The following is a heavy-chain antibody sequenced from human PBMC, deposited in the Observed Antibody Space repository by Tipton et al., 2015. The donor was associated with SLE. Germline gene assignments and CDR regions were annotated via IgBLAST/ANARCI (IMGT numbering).Heavy chain of an antibody. J-gene: IGHJ5*02. CDR3: ARGGIVGATTWFDP. CDR1: GGSVISGGYY. D-gene: IGHD1-26*01. Sequence: TLSLTCTVSGGSVISGGYYCSWIRQPPGKGLEWIGYMYFTGTTSYNPSFKSRVTISEDTSKNQFSLKLRSVTAADTAMYYCARGGIVGATTWFDPWGQGTLVTVSS. V-gene: IGHV4-61*08. CDR2: MYFTGTT.